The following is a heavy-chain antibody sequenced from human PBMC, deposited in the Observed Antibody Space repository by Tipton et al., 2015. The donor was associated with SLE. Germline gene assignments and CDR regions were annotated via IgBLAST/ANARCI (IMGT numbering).Heavy chain of an antibody. CDR2: IYARGNT. J-gene: IGHJ4*02. Sequence: TLSLTCSVSGSSIGSSDHYWGWIRQSPGKGLEWIGSIYARGNTYYNPSLQSRVTVSLDTSKNQFSLKLRSVTAADTAVYYCTRGSADFDFWGQGTLVTVSS. V-gene: IGHV4-39*07. CDR3: TRGSADFDF. CDR1: GSSIGSSDHY. D-gene: IGHD6-25*01.